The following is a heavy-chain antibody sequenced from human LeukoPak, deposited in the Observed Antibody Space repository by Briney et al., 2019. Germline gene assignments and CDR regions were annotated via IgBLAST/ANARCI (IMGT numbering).Heavy chain of an antibody. Sequence: PSEILSLTCTVSGGSISSYYWSWIRQPAGKGLEWIGRIYTSGSTNYNPSLKSRVTMSVDTSKNQFSLKLSSVTAADTAVYYCASLTYYDFWSGYSQHWGQGTLVTVSS. D-gene: IGHD3-3*01. CDR3: ASLTYYDFWSGYSQH. CDR2: IYTSGST. J-gene: IGHJ1*01. CDR1: GGSISSYY. V-gene: IGHV4-4*07.